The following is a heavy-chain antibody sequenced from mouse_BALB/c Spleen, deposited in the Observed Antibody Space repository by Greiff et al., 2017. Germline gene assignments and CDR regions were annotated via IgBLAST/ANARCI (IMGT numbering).Heavy chain of an antibody. CDR3: AITTATVDY. Sequence: EVQVVESGGGLVKPGGSLKLSCAASGFTFSSYAMSWVRQTPEKRLEWVASISSGGSTYYPDSVKGRFTISRDNARNILYLQMSSLRSEDTAMYYCAITTATVDYWGQGTTLTVSS. CDR2: ISSGGST. CDR1: GFTFSSYA. V-gene: IGHV5-6-5*01. D-gene: IGHD1-2*01. J-gene: IGHJ2*01.